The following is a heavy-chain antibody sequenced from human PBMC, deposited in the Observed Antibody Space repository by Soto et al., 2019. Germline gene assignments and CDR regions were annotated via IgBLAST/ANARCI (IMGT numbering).Heavy chain of an antibody. D-gene: IGHD6-13*01. CDR1: GGTFSSYT. CDR3: ARGQGAAAGTDYYYYGMDV. V-gene: IGHV1-69*02. CDR2: IIPILGIA. Sequence: QVQLVQSGAEVKKPGSSVKVSCKASGGTFSSYTISWVRQAPGQGLEWMGRIIPILGIANYAQKFQGRVTITADKSTSTAYMELSRLRSEDTAVYYCARGQGAAAGTDYYYYGMDVWGQGTTVTVSS. J-gene: IGHJ6*02.